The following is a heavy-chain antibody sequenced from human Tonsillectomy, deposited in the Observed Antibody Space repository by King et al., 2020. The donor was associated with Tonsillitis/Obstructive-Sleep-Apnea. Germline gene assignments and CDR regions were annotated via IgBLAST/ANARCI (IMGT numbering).Heavy chain of an antibody. Sequence: VQLVESGGGLVQPGGSLRLSCSASGFTFSSYSMHWVRQAPGKGLEYVSGINNDGGYTPYADSVKGRFSISRDNSKNTLYLQMNSLGVEETALYYCVKSLSQGLAPHDCWGRGILVTVSP. V-gene: IGHV3-64D*06. CDR1: GFTFSSYS. CDR3: VKSLSQGLAPHDC. D-gene: IGHD3-3*02. CDR2: INNDGGYT. J-gene: IGHJ4*02.